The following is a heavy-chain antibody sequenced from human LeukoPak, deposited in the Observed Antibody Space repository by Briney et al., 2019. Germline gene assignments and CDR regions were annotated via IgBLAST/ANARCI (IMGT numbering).Heavy chain of an antibody. CDR2: IYSGGST. Sequence: GGSLRLSCAASGFTVSSNYMSWVRQAPGKGLEWVSVIYSGGSTYYADSVKGRFTISRDNSKNTLYLQMNSLRAEDTAVYYCARGMYYYDSSGYQGVHAFDIWGQGTMVTVSS. J-gene: IGHJ3*02. CDR3: ARGMYYYDSSGYQGVHAFDI. CDR1: GFTVSSNY. D-gene: IGHD3-22*01. V-gene: IGHV3-53*01.